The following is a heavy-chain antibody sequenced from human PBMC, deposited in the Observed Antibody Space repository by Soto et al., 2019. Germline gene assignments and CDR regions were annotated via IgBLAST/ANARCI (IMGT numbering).Heavy chain of an antibody. CDR1: GFTLSSYA. V-gene: IGHV3-23*01. CDR3: AKDPAPYYYDSSGYYDY. Sequence: GGSLRLSCAASGFTLSSYAMSWVRQAPGKGLEWVSAISGSGGSTYYADSVKGRFTISRDNSKNTLYLQMNSLRAEDTAVYYCAKDPAPYYYDSSGYYDYWGQGTLVTVSS. D-gene: IGHD3-22*01. CDR2: ISGSGGST. J-gene: IGHJ4*02.